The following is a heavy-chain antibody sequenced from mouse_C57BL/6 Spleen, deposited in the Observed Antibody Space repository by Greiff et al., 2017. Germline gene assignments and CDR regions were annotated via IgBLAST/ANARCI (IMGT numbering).Heavy chain of an antibody. D-gene: IGHD1-1*01. Sequence: QVQLQQPGAELVRPGSSVKLSCKASGYTFTSYWMHWVKQRPIQGLEWIGNIDPSDSETHYNQKFKDKATLTVDKSSRTAYMQLSSLTSEDSAVYYCARGADGAWFAYWGQGTLVTVSA. CDR2: IDPSDSET. CDR1: GYTFTSYW. J-gene: IGHJ3*01. V-gene: IGHV1-52*01. CDR3: ARGADGAWFAY.